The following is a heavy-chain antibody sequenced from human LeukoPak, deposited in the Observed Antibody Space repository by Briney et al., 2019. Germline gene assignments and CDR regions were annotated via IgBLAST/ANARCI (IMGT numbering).Heavy chain of an antibody. D-gene: IGHD1-14*01. Sequence: NTSETLSLTCTVSGDSINSSSYYWGWIRQPPGKGLEWIGNIYYSGATYYNPSLKSRVTISIDTSKNQSSLRLSSVTAADTALYYCARLDYNFGTNWGQGALVTVSP. CDR1: GDSINSSSYY. V-gene: IGHV4-39*01. CDR3: ARLDYNFGTN. CDR2: IYYSGAT. J-gene: IGHJ4*02.